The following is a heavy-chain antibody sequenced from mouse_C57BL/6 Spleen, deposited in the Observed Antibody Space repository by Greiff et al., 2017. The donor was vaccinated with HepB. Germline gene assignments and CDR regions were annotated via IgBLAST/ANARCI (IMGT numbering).Heavy chain of an antibody. CDR2: IYPGDGDT. D-gene: IGHD2-1*01. V-gene: IGHV1-80*01. CDR3: ARPYGNHYAMDY. CDR1: GYAFSSYW. Sequence: VQLQQSGAELVKPGASVKISCKASGYAFSSYWMNWVKQRPGKGLEWIGQIYPGDGDTNYNGKFKGKATLTADKSSSTAYMQLSSPTSEDSAVYFCARPYGNHYAMDYWGQGTSVTVSS. J-gene: IGHJ4*01.